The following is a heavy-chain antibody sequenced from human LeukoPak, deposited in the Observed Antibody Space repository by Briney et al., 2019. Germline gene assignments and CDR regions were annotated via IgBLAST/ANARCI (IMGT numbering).Heavy chain of an antibody. V-gene: IGHV3-30*02. D-gene: IGHD2-15*01. Sequence: GGSLRLSCAASGFSFSGYGMHWVRQAPGKGLEWVAFIRYDGSNEYYADSVKGRFTISRDKTKNTLSLQMNGLRVEDTAVYYCAKVMPPGRIRFYSYYMDVWGKGTTVSVS. CDR3: AKVMPPGRIRFYSYYMDV. CDR2: IRYDGSNE. CDR1: GFSFSGYG. J-gene: IGHJ6*03.